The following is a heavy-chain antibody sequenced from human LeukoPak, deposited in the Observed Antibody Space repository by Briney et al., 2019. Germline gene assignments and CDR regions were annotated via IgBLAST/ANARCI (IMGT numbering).Heavy chain of an antibody. J-gene: IGHJ4*02. D-gene: IGHD2-15*01. V-gene: IGHV3-53*01. CDR1: GFTVSSSY. CDR3: ARDFNLLGLAVD. CDR2: LYSGGAT. Sequence: GGSLRLSCAASGFTVSSSYMSWVRQAPGKGLEWVSVLYSGGATYYADSVKGRFTISRDDSKNTLFLQMNSLRAEDTAIYYCARDFNLLGLAVDWGQGTLVTVSS.